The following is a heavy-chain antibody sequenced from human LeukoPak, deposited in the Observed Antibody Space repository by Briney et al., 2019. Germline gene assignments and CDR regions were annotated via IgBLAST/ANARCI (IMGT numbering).Heavy chain of an antibody. CDR1: GYTFISYG. CDR3: ARDPRNPPVDY. D-gene: IGHD1-14*01. J-gene: IGHJ4*02. CDR2: ISAYNGDT. Sequence: ASVKVSCKASGYTFISYGFSWVRQAPGQGLEWMGWISAYNGDTNYAQKLQGRVSMTTDTSTSTAYMELRSLRSDDTAVYYCARDPRNPPVDYWGQGTLVTVSS. V-gene: IGHV1-18*01.